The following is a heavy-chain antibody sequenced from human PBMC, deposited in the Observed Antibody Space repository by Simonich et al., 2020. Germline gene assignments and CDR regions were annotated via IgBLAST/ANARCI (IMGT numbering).Heavy chain of an antibody. CDR1: GFTFSSYS. CDR3: ARARGDSSSWYFDY. Sequence: EVQLVESGGGLVKPGGSLRLSCAASGFTFSSYSMNWVRQAPGRGGGWVATMSSSSSYIYDAHSGKGRFTSSRDNAKNSLYLQMNSLRAEDTAVYYCARARGDSSSWYFDYWGQGTLVTVSS. CDR2: MSSSSSYI. V-gene: IGHV3-21*01. D-gene: IGHD6-13*01. J-gene: IGHJ4*02.